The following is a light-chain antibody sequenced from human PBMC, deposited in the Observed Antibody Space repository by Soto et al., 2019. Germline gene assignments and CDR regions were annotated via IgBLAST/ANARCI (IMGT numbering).Light chain of an antibody. CDR3: SSYAGSNTYV. CDR1: SSDVGTFHY. CDR2: EVS. V-gene: IGLV2-8*01. J-gene: IGLJ1*01. Sequence: QSALTQPPSASGSPGRSVTISCTATSSDVGTFHYVSWYQQHPGKAPKLLIFEVSQRPSGIPDRFSGSKSGNTASLKISGLRADDEADYFCSSYAGSNTYVFGPGTKLTVL.